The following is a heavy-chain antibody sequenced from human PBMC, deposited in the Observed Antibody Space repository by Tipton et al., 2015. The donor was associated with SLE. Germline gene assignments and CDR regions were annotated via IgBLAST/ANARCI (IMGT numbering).Heavy chain of an antibody. Sequence: TLSLTCTVSGGSFSSVVHFWSWIRQLPGKGLEWIGQIHSSGSTSYNPSLKSRVSISVDMSKNQVSLKLSSVTAADTALYYCARHFSGSYSFDYWGQGTLVTVSS. V-gene: IGHV4-61*08. J-gene: IGHJ4*02. D-gene: IGHD1-26*01. CDR2: IHSSGST. CDR3: ARHFSGSYSFDY. CDR1: GGSFSSVVHF.